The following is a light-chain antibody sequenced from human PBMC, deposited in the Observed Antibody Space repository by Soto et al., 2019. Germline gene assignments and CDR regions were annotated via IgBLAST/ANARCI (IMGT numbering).Light chain of an antibody. CDR2: AAS. CDR3: QQYHNWPRT. V-gene: IGKV3-15*01. J-gene: IGKJ1*01. Sequence: EIVMTQSPATLSVSPGERATLSCRASQSVSSDLAWYQQKPGQTPSLLIYAASTRATGSPARFSGSGSGTEFTLTISSLQSEDFVVYYCQQYHNWPRTFGQGTKVQI. CDR1: QSVSSD.